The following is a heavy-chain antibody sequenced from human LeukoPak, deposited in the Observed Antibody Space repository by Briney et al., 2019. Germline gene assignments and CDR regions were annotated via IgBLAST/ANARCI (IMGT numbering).Heavy chain of an antibody. J-gene: IGHJ4*02. D-gene: IGHD2-21*02. V-gene: IGHV1-8*03. Sequence: GASVKVSCKASGYTFTSYDINWVRQATGQGLEWMGWMNPNSGNTGYAQKFQGRVTITRNTSISTAYMELSSLRSEDTAVYYCASGQIPNAYCGGDCYSCFDYWGQGTLVTVSS. CDR2: MNPNSGNT. CDR1: GYTFTSYD. CDR3: ASGQIPNAYCGGDCYSCFDY.